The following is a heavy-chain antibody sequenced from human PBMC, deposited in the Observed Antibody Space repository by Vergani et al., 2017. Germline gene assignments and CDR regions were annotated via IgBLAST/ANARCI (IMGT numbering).Heavy chain of an antibody. CDR1: GFTFNQYG. CDR3: ARDLRLLYNRFDP. J-gene: IGHJ5*02. V-gene: IGHV3-33*01. CDR2: TWYDGNNK. Sequence: QVQLVESGGGVVQLGRSLRLSCAASGFTFNQYGMHWVRQAPGKGLEWVAVTWYDGNNKQYADSVKGRFTISRDNSKSTMYLQMNSLRDEDTGVYYCARDLRLLYNRFDPWGQETLVTVSS. D-gene: IGHD1-14*01.